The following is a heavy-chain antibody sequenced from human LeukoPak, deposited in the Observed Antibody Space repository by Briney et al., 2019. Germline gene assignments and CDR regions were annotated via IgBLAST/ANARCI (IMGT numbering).Heavy chain of an antibody. CDR2: IYYTGSA. CDR3: ANMGYSYAPGLFDP. CDR1: GGSISSSSYY. V-gene: IGHV4-39*07. Sequence: PSETLSLTCTVSGGSISSSSYYWGWIRQPPGKGLEWIGSIYYTGSAHYNPSLKSRAPISEDTSKNQFSLKLSSVTAADTAVYYCANMGYSYAPGLFDPWGQGTLVTVSS. J-gene: IGHJ5*02. D-gene: IGHD5-18*01.